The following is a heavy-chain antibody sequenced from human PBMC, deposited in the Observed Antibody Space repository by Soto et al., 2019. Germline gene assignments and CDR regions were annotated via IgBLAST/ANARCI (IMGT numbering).Heavy chain of an antibody. V-gene: IGHV3-30*18. CDR2: ISYDGRNR. Sequence: QVRLAESGGGVVQPGKSLRLSCAASGFTFRRDGMHWVRLAPGRGLEWVAVISYDGRNRYYADSVKGRFAISRDDSKNTLYLQMNSLRAEDTAVYYCAKDRSNSWTFDYWGLGTLVTVSS. CDR3: AKDRSNSWTFDY. J-gene: IGHJ4*02. CDR1: GFTFRRDG. D-gene: IGHD6-13*01.